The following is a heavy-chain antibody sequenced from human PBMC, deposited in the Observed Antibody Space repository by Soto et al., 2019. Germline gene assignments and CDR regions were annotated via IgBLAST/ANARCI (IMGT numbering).Heavy chain of an antibody. CDR3: ARESYYDSSGPRDI. V-gene: IGHV4-31*03. D-gene: IGHD3-22*01. CDR1: GGSISSGGYY. Sequence: SETLSLTCTVSGGSISSGGYYWSWIRQHPGKGLEWIGYIYYSGSTYYNPSLKSRVTISVDTSKNQFSLKLSSVTAADTAVYYCARESYYDSSGPRDIWGQGTMVTVSS. J-gene: IGHJ3*02. CDR2: IYYSGST.